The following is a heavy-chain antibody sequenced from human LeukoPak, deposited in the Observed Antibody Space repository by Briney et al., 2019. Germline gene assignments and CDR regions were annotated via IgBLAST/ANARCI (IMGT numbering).Heavy chain of an antibody. Sequence: PSETLSLTCTVSGGPISSSSYYWGWSRQPPGKGLEWIGSIYYSGSAYYNPSLKSRVTISVDTSKNQFSLKLSSVTAADTAVYYCARENYDYLWGSYRPTHWGQGTLVTVSS. J-gene: IGHJ4*02. CDR3: ARENYDYLWGSYRPTH. V-gene: IGHV4-39*02. CDR2: IYYSGSA. D-gene: IGHD3-16*02. CDR1: GGPISSSSYY.